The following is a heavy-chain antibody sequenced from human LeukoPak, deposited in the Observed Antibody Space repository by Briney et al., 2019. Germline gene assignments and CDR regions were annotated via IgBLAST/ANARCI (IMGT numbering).Heavy chain of an antibody. CDR2: IKHDGSEK. Sequence: GGSLRLSCAASGFTFSGYWMSWVRQSPGKGLEWVANIKHDGSEKYYVDSVKGRFTISRDNAKNSLYLQMNSLRAEDTAVYSCARDSLRYCSGDSCYYNYWGQGTLVTVSS. D-gene: IGHD2-15*01. CDR3: ARDSLRYCSGDSCYYNY. V-gene: IGHV3-7*01. J-gene: IGHJ4*02. CDR1: GFTFSGYW.